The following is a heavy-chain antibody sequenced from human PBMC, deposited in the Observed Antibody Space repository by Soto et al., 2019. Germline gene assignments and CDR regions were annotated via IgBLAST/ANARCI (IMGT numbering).Heavy chain of an antibody. D-gene: IGHD3-22*01. CDR2: IYYSGST. Sequence: SETLSLTCTVSGGSISSYYWSWIRQPPGKGLEWIGYIYYSGSTNYNPSLKSRVTISVDTSKNQFSLKLSSVTAADTAVYYCARVLSGYYPYYYYSSMDFWGKGTTVPVS. CDR3: ARVLSGYYPYYYYSSMDF. J-gene: IGHJ6*03. CDR1: GGSISSYY. V-gene: IGHV4-59*08.